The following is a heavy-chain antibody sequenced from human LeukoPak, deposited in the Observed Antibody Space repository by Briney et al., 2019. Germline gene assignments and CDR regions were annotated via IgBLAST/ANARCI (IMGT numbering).Heavy chain of an antibody. CDR1: GGSFSGYN. V-gene: IGHV4-34*01. Sequence: SETLSLTCAVYGGSFSGYNWSWIRQPPGKGLEWIGEINHSGSTNYNPSLKSRVTISVDTSKNQFSLKLSSVTAADTAVYYCARHADPESGWYLPRRRAAFDIWGQGTMVTVSS. CDR2: INHSGST. CDR3: ARHADPESGWYLPRRRAAFDI. D-gene: IGHD6-19*01. J-gene: IGHJ3*02.